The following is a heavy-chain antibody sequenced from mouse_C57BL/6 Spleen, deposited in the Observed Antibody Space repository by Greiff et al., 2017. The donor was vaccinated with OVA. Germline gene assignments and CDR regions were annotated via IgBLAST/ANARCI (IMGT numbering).Heavy chain of an antibody. D-gene: IGHD2-3*01. Sequence: VQLQQSGPVLVKPGASVKMSCKASGYTFTDYYMNWVKQSHGKSLEWIGVINPYNGGTSYNQKFKGKATLTVDKSSSTAYMELNSLTSEDSAVYYCARSDGYPAYFDYWGQGTTLTVSS. V-gene: IGHV1-19*01. CDR1: GYTFTDYY. J-gene: IGHJ2*01. CDR3: ARSDGYPAYFDY. CDR2: INPYNGGT.